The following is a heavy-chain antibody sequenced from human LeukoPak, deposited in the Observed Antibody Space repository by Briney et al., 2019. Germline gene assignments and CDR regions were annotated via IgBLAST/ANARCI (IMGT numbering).Heavy chain of an antibody. D-gene: IGHD6-13*01. CDR1: GFTFSSYA. J-gene: IGHJ5*02. CDR2: ISYDGSNK. V-gene: IGHV3-30-3*01. CDR3: ARDVLHSSHDGDWFEP. Sequence: GGSLRLSCAASGFTFSSYAMHWVRQAPGKGLEWVAVISYDGSNKYYADSVKGRFTISRDNSKNTLYLQMNSLRAEDTAVYYCARDVLHSSHDGDWFEPWGQGTLVTVSS.